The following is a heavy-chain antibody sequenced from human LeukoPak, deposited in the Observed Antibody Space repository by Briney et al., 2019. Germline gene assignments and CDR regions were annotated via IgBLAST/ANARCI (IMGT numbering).Heavy chain of an antibody. J-gene: IGHJ6*03. CDR2: IKSKTDGGTT. V-gene: IGHV3-15*01. Sequence: PGGSLRLSCAASGFTFSNAWMSWVRQAPGKGLEWVGRIKSKTDGGTTDYAAPVKGRFTISRDDSKNTLYLQMNSLKTEDTAVYYCTTEKLMPPYYYYYYMDVWGKGTTVTVSS. D-gene: IGHD2-8*01. CDR3: TTEKLMPPYYYYYYMDV. CDR1: GFTFSNAW.